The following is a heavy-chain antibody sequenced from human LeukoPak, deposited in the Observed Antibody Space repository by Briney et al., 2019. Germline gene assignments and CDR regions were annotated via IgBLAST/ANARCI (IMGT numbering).Heavy chain of an antibody. CDR2: IIPIFGIA. D-gene: IGHD5-12*01. CDR3: ARRGGYDSTTHFDY. J-gene: IGHJ4*02. Sequence: SVKVSCKGSGGTFSRYAISSVRQAPRQELEWMGRIIPIFGIANYAHKFQGRVTIPADISTSTVYLEVSSQRSDDTAVYYCARRGGYDSTTHFDYWGQGTLVTVSS. V-gene: IGHV1-69*04. CDR1: GGTFSRYA.